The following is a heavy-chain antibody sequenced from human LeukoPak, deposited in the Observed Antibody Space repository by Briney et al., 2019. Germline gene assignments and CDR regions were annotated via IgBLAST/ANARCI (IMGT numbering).Heavy chain of an antibody. D-gene: IGHD3-22*01. CDR2: IYTSGST. CDR1: GGSISSGSYY. J-gene: IGHJ4*02. CDR3: ARDHYYDSSGYYVGLGFDY. V-gene: IGHV4-61*02. Sequence: SENLSLTCTVSGGSISSGSYYWSWIRQPAGKGLEWIGRIYTSGSTNYNPSLKSRVTISVDTSKNQFSLKLSSVTAADTAVHYCARDHYYDSSGYYVGLGFDYWGQGTLVTVSS.